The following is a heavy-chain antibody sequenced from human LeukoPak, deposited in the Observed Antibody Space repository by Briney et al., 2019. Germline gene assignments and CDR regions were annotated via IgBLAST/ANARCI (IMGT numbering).Heavy chain of an antibody. Sequence: TSVKVSCKASGFTFTSSAVQWVRQARGQRLEWIGWIVVGSGNTNYAQKFQERVTITRDMSTSTAYMELSSLRSEDTAVYYCARGGSLAVAPHQYYFDYWGQGTLVTVSS. CDR2: IVVGSGNT. CDR3: ARGGSLAVAPHQYYFDY. CDR1: GFTFTSSA. D-gene: IGHD6-19*01. V-gene: IGHV1-58*01. J-gene: IGHJ4*02.